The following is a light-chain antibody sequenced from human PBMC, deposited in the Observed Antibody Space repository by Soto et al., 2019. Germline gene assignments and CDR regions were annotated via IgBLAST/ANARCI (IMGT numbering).Light chain of an antibody. J-gene: IGKJ1*01. Sequence: DIQMTKSPSTLSASVEDRVTITCRASQSISIWLAWYQQKPGKAPKILIYKASSLESGVPSRFSGIGSGTEFTLTISSLQPDDFATYYCQKSSTDXPRTCGQGTKV. V-gene: IGKV1-5*03. CDR3: QKSSTDXPRT. CDR2: KAS. CDR1: QSISIW.